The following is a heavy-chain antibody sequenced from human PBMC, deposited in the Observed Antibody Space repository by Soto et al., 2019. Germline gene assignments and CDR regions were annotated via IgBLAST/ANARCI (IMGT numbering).Heavy chain of an antibody. D-gene: IGHD5-18*01. CDR3: TRQTSDRYGSGY. CDR2: IYAGDSET. CDR1: GHSFISYS. V-gene: IGHV5-51*01. Sequence: PXAALKMSCKASGHSFISYSIGWVRQMPGKGLELMGIIYAGDSETRYSPSFQGQVSISVYKFMSTAHLQWSSLKASYSAMYSCTRQTSDRYGSGYWGQGTRV. J-gene: IGHJ4*02.